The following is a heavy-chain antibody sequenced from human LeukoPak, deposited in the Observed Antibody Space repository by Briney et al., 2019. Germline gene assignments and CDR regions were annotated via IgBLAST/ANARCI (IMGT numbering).Heavy chain of an antibody. D-gene: IGHD2/OR15-2a*01. CDR2: INPDGSQK. CDR1: GFTFSGNW. CDR3: AKLLGTVTTYDS. Sequence: GGSLILSCEASGFTFSGNWMSWVRQAPGKGLEWVASINPDGSQKLYVESVKGRFTISRDNTRRSLYLQMNSLGSDDTAMYCCAKLLGTVTTYDSWGQGTRVTVSS. J-gene: IGHJ4*02. V-gene: IGHV3-7*01.